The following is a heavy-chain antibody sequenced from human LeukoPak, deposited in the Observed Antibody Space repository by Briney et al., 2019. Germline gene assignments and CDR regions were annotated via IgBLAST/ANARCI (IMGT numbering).Heavy chain of an antibody. CDR1: GYTFTSYD. CDR3: ARANIVVVPAALLYNWFDP. V-gene: IGHV1-69*05. D-gene: IGHD2-2*01. J-gene: IGHJ5*02. CDR2: IIPIFGTA. Sequence: SVKVSCKASGYTFTSYDINWVRQAPGQGLEWMGGIIPIFGTANYAQKFQGRVTITTDESMSTAYMELSSLRSEDTAVYYCARANIVVVPAALLYNWFDPWGQGTLVTVSS.